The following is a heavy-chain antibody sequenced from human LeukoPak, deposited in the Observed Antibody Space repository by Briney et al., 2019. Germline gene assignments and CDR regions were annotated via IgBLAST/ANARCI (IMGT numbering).Heavy chain of an antibody. CDR2: INPNSGGT. CDR1: GYTFTGYY. D-gene: IGHD3-10*01. J-gene: IGHJ5*02. V-gene: IGHV1-2*02. Sequence: GASVKVSCKASGYTFTGYYMHWVRQAPGQGLEWMGWINPNSGGTNYAQKFQGRVTMTRDTSISTAYIELSRLRSDDTAVYYCARNGRNMVRGVGWFDPWGQGTLVTVSS. CDR3: ARNGRNMVRGVGWFDP.